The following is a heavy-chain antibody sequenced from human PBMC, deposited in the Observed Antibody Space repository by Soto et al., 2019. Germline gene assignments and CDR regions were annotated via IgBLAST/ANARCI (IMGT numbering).Heavy chain of an antibody. CDR2: ISGSGGST. Sequence: GGSLRLSCAASGFTFSSYAMSWVRQAPGKGLEWVSAISGSGGSTYYADSVKGRFTISRDNPKNTLYLQMNSLRAEDTAVYDCANALRLGGIDYWGQGTLVTVSS. D-gene: IGHD3-16*01. CDR3: ANALRLGGIDY. CDR1: GFTFSSYA. J-gene: IGHJ4*02. V-gene: IGHV3-23*01.